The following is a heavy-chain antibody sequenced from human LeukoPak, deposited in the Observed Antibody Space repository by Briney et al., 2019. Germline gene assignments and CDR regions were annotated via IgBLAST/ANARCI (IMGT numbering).Heavy chain of an antibody. Sequence: PGGSLRLSCAASGFTFDDYAMHWVRQAPGKGLEWVSGISWNSGTIGYADSVKGRFTISRENAKNSLYLQMNSLRAGDTAVYYCARGALVATSDGAFDIWGQGTMVTVSS. CDR3: ARGALVATSDGAFDI. J-gene: IGHJ3*02. CDR1: GFTFDDYA. CDR2: ISWNSGTI. D-gene: IGHD5-12*01. V-gene: IGHV3-9*01.